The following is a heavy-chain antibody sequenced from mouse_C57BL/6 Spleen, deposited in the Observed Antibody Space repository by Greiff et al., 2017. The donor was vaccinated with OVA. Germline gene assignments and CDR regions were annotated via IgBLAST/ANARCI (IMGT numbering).Heavy chain of an antibody. J-gene: IGHJ2*01. CDR1: GYTFTSYW. V-gene: IGHV1-61*01. Sequence: QVQLQQPGAELVRPGSSVKLSCKASGYTFTSYWMAWVKQRPGQGLEWIGNIYPSDSETHYNQKFKDKATLTVDKSSSTAYMQLSSLTSADSAVYYCSRECYGSSPLYFDYWGQGTTLTVSS. CDR3: SRECYGSSPLYFDY. D-gene: IGHD1-1*01. CDR2: IYPSDSET.